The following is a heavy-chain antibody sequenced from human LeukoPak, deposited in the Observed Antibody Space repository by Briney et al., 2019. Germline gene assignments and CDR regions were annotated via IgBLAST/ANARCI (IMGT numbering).Heavy chain of an antibody. D-gene: IGHD7-27*01. V-gene: IGHV4-39*07. CDR3: ARSGVPQR. CDR2: IYYSGST. CDR1: NGSINNNNYY. J-gene: IGHJ4*02. Sequence: SETLSLTCTVSNGSINNNNYYWGWIRQPPGKGLEWIGSIYYSGSTYYNPSLKSRVTISVDTSKNQFSLKLSSVTPADTAVYYCARSGVPQRWGQGTLVTVSS.